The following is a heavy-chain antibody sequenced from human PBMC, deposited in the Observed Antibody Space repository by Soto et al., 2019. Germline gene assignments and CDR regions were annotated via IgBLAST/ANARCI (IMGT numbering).Heavy chain of an antibody. CDR1: GGTFSSYA. CDR3: GTCWYYDSSGYGPS. Sequence: QVQLVQSGAEVKKPGSSVKVSCKASGGTFSSYAISWVRQAPGQGLEWMGGIIPIFGTAYYAQKFKGRVTTTADESKSTAYMELRSLRSEDTAVYYCGTCWYYDSSGYGPSWGQGTMITVSS. D-gene: IGHD3-22*01. CDR2: IIPIFGTA. J-gene: IGHJ3*01. V-gene: IGHV1-69*01.